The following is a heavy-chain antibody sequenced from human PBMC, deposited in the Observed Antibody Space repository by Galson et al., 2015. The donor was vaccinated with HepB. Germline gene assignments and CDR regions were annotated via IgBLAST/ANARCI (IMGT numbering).Heavy chain of an antibody. CDR2: IDPSDSYT. V-gene: IGHV5-10-1*01. CDR3: ARLYARSSVNYYFDY. CDR1: GYSFTTYW. D-gene: IGHD6-6*01. J-gene: IGHJ4*02. Sequence: QSGAEVTKPGESLKISCKGSGYSFTTYWIGWVRQMPGKGLEWMGRIDPSDSYTSYSPSFQGHVTVSVDKSISTAYLQWSSLKASDSAMYYCARLYARSSVNYYFDYWGQGTLVTVSS.